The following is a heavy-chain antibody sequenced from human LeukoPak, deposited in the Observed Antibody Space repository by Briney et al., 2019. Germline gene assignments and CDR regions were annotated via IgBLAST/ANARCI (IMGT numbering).Heavy chain of an antibody. V-gene: IGHV3-53*01. CDR2: IYSGGST. J-gene: IGHJ4*02. CDR3: VKEFRGSGSYLFDY. Sequence: GGSLRLSCAASGFTVSSNYMSWVRQAPGKGLEWVSVIYSGGSTYYADSVKGRFTISRDNSKNTLYLQLNSLRAEDTAVYYCVKEFRGSGSYLFDYWGQGTLVTVSS. CDR1: GFTVSSNY. D-gene: IGHD3-10*01.